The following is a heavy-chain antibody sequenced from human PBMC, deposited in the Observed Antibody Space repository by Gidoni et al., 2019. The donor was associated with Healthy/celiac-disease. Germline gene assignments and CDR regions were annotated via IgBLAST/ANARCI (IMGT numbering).Heavy chain of an antibody. V-gene: IGHV4-34*01. CDR1: GGSFSGYY. CDR2: INHSGST. CDR3: ARGPPLDY. J-gene: IGHJ4*02. Sequence: QVQLQQWGAGLLKPSETLSLTCAVYGGSFSGYYWSWIRRPPGKGLEWIGEINHSGSTNYNPSLKSRVTISVDTSKNQFSLKLSSVTAADTAVYYCARGPPLDYWGQGTLVTVSS.